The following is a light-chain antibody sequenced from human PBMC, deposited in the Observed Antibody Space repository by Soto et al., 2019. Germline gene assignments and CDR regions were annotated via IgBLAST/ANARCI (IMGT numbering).Light chain of an antibody. Sequence: QSVLTQPASVSGSPGQSITISCTGTSSDVGGYNYVSWYQQHPGKAPKLMIYDVSNRPSGVSNRFSGSKSGNTASLTISGPPAEDEADYYFSSYTSRSTLVFGGGTKLNVL. CDR1: SSDVGGYNY. CDR3: SSYTSRSTLV. J-gene: IGLJ2*01. V-gene: IGLV2-14*01. CDR2: DVS.